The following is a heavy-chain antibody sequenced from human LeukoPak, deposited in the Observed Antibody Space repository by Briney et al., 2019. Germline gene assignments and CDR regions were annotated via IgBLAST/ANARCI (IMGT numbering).Heavy chain of an antibody. Sequence: PSETLSLTCNVSGGSFTNYYWSWIRQTPEKGLEWIGQINHSGDTSYNPSLRSRMTLSVDRSKNQFSLMVTSVTAADTGVYYRARGPGTLGLSPWGQGTLVTVSS. J-gene: IGHJ5*02. V-gene: IGHV4-34*01. CDR2: INHSGDT. CDR1: GGSFTNYY. CDR3: ARGPGTLGLSP. D-gene: IGHD1-7*01.